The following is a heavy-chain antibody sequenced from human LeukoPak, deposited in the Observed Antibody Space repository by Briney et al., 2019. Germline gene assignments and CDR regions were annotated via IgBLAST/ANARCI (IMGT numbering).Heavy chain of an antibody. CDR1: AYSFTDYY. D-gene: IGHD3-22*01. Sequence: GASVKVSCKASAYSFTDYYIHWVRQAPGQGLEWMRRINPNTGVTDYAQIFKGRVTMTRDTSISTAYMELSRLGSDDTAVYYCARSSPTYYFDSSGYYYGDYWGQGTLATVSS. J-gene: IGHJ4*02. V-gene: IGHV1-2*06. CDR2: INPNTGVT. CDR3: ARSSPTYYFDSSGYYYGDY.